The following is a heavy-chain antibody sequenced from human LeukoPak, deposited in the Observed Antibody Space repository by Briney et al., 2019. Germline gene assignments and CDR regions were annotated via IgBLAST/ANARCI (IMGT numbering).Heavy chain of an antibody. CDR3: AKSYLWFGELSHFDY. Sequence: GGSLRLSCAASGFTFSSYGMHWVRQAPGKGLEWVAFIRSDGSNKYYADSVKGRFTISRDNFKNTLYLQMNSLRAEDTAVYYCAKSYLWFGELSHFDYWGQGTLVTVSS. CDR2: IRSDGSNK. J-gene: IGHJ4*02. CDR1: GFTFSSYG. D-gene: IGHD3-10*01. V-gene: IGHV3-30*02.